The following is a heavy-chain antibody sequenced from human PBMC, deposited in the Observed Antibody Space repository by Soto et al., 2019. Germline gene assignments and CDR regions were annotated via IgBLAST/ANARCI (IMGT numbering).Heavy chain of an antibody. J-gene: IGHJ5*02. CDR3: ARHSLPPYYDFWSGYHNWFDP. Sequence: GESLKSSFKGSGYSFTSYWISWVRQMPVKGLEWRGRIDPSDSYTNYSPSFQGHVTLSADKSISTAYLQWSSLRASDTAMYYCARHSLPPYYDFWSGYHNWFDPWGQGTLVTVSS. D-gene: IGHD3-3*01. CDR1: GYSFTSYW. V-gene: IGHV5-10-1*01. CDR2: IDPSDSYT.